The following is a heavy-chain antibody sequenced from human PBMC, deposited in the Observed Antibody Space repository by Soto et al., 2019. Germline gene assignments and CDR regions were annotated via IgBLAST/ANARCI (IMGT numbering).Heavy chain of an antibody. D-gene: IGHD2-2*01. V-gene: IGHV4-59*01. CDR1: GGSISSYY. J-gene: IGHJ4*02. CDR2: IFSSGST. Sequence: SETLSLTCTVSGGSISSYYWSWIRQPPGKGLEWIGYIFSSGSTNSNPSLKSRLTISVDTSKNQFSLKLSSVTAADTAMYYCARDYCSGTTCYEFDYWGQGTQVTVSS. CDR3: ARDYCSGTTCYEFDY.